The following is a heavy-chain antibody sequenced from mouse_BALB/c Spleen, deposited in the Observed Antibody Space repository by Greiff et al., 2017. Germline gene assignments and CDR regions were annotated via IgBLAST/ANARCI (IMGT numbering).Heavy chain of an antibody. J-gene: IGHJ1*01. CDR2: ISPGNGDI. CDR3: KDGNYVYWYFDV. D-gene: IGHD2-1*01. V-gene: IGHV1S53*02. CDR1: GYTFTDHA. Sequence: VKLMESDAELVKPGASVKISCKASGYTFTDHAIHWVKQKPEQGLEWIGYISPGNGDIKYNEKFKGKATLTADKSSSTAYMQLNSLTSEDSAVYFCKDGNYVYWYFDVWGAGTTVTVSS.